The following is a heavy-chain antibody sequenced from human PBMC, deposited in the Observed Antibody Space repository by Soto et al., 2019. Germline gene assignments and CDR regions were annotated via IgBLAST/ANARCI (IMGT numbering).Heavy chain of an antibody. V-gene: IGHV4-34*01. CDR3: ARGEGYHWGSYRYTRFYFDY. CDR1: GGSFSGYY. D-gene: IGHD3-16*02. Sequence: SETLSLTCAVYGGSFSGYYWSWIRQPPGKGLEWIGEINHSGSTNYNPSLKSRVTISVDTSKNQFSLKLSSVTAADTAVYYCARGEGYHWGSYRYTRFYFDYWGQGTLVTVPS. J-gene: IGHJ4*02. CDR2: INHSGST.